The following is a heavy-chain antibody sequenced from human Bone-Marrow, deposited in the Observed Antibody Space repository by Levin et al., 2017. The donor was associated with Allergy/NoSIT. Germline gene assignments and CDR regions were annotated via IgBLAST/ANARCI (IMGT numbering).Heavy chain of an antibody. CDR1: GGSVNSGHY. V-gene: IGHV4-61*01. Sequence: SETLSLTCTISGGSVNSGHYWSWIRQPPGKGLVWIGNTYYSGNTNYNPSLRSRVSISVDMSRNQFSLRLTSVTAADTAIYYCARSLVKRDDVWSGYYRTYYMDVWGKGSTVTVS. J-gene: IGHJ6*03. CDR2: TYYSGNT. CDR3: ARSLVKRDDVWSGYYRTYYMDV. D-gene: IGHD3-3*01.